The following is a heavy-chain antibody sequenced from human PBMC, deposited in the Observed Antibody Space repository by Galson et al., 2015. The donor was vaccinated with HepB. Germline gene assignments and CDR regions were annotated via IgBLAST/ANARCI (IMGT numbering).Heavy chain of an antibody. CDR2: ISYDGSNK. V-gene: IGHV3-30*18. J-gene: IGHJ4*02. D-gene: IGHD3-22*01. Sequence: SLRLSCAASGFTFSSYGMHWVRQAPGKGLEWVAVISYDGSNKYYADSVKGRFTISRDNSKNTLYLQMDSLRAEDTAVYYCAKTLKRGWDSCYSFFDYWGQGTLVTVSS. CDR3: AKTLKRGWDSCYSFFDY. CDR1: GFTFSSYG.